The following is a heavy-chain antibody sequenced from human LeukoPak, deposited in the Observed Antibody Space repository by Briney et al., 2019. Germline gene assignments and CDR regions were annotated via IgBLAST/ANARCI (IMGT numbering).Heavy chain of an antibody. D-gene: IGHD3-9*01. V-gene: IGHV4-39*07. Sequence: SETLSLTCTVSGGSISRSRDYWGWIRQPPGKGLEWIGSIYYSGSTYYNPSLKSRVTISGDTSKNRFSLKLSSVTAADTAMYYCARDGDRRVLRYFDWLYWSWFDPWGQGTLVTVSS. CDR2: IYYSGST. J-gene: IGHJ5*02. CDR3: ARDGDRRVLRYFDWLYWSWFDP. CDR1: GGSISRSRDY.